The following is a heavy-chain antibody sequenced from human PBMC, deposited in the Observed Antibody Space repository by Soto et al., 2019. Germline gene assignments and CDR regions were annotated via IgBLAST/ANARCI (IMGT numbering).Heavy chain of an antibody. J-gene: IGHJ6*02. Sequence: GGSLRLSCEASGFTFSAFGMHWVRQAPGKGLEWVAIISYDGILKYYADSVKGRFTISRDTSKSALYLQMNSLRPEDTAVYYCAKDFKISGGHYGSLNYYYGMDVWGQGATVTVSS. V-gene: IGHV3-30*18. D-gene: IGHD3-10*01. CDR1: GFTFSAFG. CDR2: ISYDGILK. CDR3: AKDFKISGGHYGSLNYYYGMDV.